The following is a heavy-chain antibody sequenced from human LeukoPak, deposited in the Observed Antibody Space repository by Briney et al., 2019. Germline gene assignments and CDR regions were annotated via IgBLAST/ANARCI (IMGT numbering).Heavy chain of an antibody. CDR3: ARDRPHYDSSGYYSYLYYFDY. CDR1: GYTFTSYG. J-gene: IGHJ4*02. D-gene: IGHD3-22*01. CDR2: ISAYNGNT. Sequence: ASVKVFCKASGYTFTSYGISWVRQAPGQRVEWMGWISAYNGNTNYAQKLQGRVTMTTDTSTSTAYMELRSLRSDDTAVYYCARDRPHYDSSGYYSYLYYFDYWGQGTLVTVSS. V-gene: IGHV1-18*01.